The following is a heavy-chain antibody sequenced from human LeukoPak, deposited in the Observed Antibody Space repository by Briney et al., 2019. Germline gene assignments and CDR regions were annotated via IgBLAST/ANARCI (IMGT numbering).Heavy chain of an antibody. CDR3: AREVTDTAMSCWFDP. CDR2: INSNNGNT. D-gene: IGHD5-18*01. Sequence: ASVKVSCKASGYTFTSYGISWVRQAPGQGLEWMGWINSNNGNTNYEQKFQGRVTMTTDTSTSTAYMELRSLRSDDTAVYYCAREVTDTAMSCWFDPWGQGTLVTVSS. CDR1: GYTFTSYG. V-gene: IGHV1-18*01. J-gene: IGHJ5*02.